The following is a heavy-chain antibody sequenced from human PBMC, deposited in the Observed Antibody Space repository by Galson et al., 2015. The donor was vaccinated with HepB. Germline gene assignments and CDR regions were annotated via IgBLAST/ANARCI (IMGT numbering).Heavy chain of an antibody. CDR3: ASNAGYSYGYGDYYYYYMDV. D-gene: IGHD5-18*01. Sequence: QSGAEVKKPGESLRISCKGSGYSFTSYWISWVRQMPGKGLEWMGRIDPSDSYTNYSPSFQGHVTISADKSISTAYLQWSSLKASDTAMYYCASNAGYSYGYGDYYYYYMDVWGKGTTVTVSS. J-gene: IGHJ6*03. CDR1: GYSFTSYW. CDR2: IDPSDSYT. V-gene: IGHV5-10-1*01.